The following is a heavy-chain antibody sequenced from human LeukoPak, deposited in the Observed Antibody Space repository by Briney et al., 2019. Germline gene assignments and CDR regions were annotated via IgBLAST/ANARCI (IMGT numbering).Heavy chain of an antibody. D-gene: IGHD6-13*01. V-gene: IGHV3-53*01. J-gene: IGHJ3*02. CDR3: ARGQRHSSSWYGPDAFDI. Sequence: PGGSLRLSCAASGFTVSSNYMSWVRRAPGKGLEWVSVIYSGGSTYYADSVKGRFTISKDNSKNTLYLQMNSLRAEDTAVYYCARGQRHSSSWYGPDAFDIWGQGTMVTVSS. CDR1: GFTVSSNY. CDR2: IYSGGST.